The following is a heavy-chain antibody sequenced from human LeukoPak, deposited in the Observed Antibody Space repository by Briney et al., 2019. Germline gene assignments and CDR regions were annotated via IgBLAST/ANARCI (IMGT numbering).Heavy chain of an antibody. Sequence: SETLSLTCALYGGSFSGYYWSWIRQPPGKGLEWIGEINHSGSTNYNPSLKSRVTISVDTSKNQFSLKLSSVTAADTAVYYCARGPSRVGIFGVVNYYYYYMDVWGKGTTVTVSS. D-gene: IGHD3-3*01. CDR3: ARGPSRVGIFGVVNYYYYYMDV. CDR1: GGSFSGYY. V-gene: IGHV4-34*01. CDR2: INHSGST. J-gene: IGHJ6*03.